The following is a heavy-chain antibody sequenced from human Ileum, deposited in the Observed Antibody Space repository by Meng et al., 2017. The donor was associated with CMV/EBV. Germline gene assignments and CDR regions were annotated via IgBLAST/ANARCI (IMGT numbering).Heavy chain of an antibody. CDR3: ARDYIHRQIFATTKRDY. D-gene: IGHD3-3*01. V-gene: IGHV3-21*01. CDR1: GFTFTSYS. CDR2: TTSTSSHI. J-gene: IGHJ4*02. Sequence: GESLKISCAASGFTFTSYSMNWVRQAPGKGLEWVSSTTSTSSHIYYADSVKGRFTISRDNAENSLYLQMNSLGAEDTAVYYCARDYIHRQIFATTKRDYGGQGTPVTVSS.